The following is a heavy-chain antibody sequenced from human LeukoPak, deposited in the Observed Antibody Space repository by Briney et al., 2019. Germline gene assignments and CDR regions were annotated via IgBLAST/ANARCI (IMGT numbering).Heavy chain of an antibody. CDR2: ISGSGGST. V-gene: IGHV3-23*01. CDR3: DVGRDGNYFDY. J-gene: IGHJ4*02. D-gene: IGHD5-24*01. CDR1: GFTFSSYA. Sequence: GGSLRLSCAASGFTFSSYAMSWVRQAPGKGLEWVSAISGSGGSTYYADSVKGRFTISRDNSKNTLYLQMNSLRAENTAVYYCDVGRDGNYFDYWGQGTLVTVSS.